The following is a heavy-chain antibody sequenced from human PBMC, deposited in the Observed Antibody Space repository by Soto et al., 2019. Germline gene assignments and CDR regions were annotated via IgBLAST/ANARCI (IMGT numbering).Heavy chain of an antibody. CDR3: ARGGMRWSYAVGY. Sequence: PGGSLRLSCAASGFTFSSYWMSWVRQAPGKGLEWVANIKQDGSEKYYVDSVKGRFTISRDNAKNSLYLQMNSLRAEDTAVYYCARGGMRWSYAVGYWGQGTLVTVSS. V-gene: IGHV3-7*01. J-gene: IGHJ4*02. D-gene: IGHD1-26*01. CDR2: IKQDGSEK. CDR1: GFTFSSYW.